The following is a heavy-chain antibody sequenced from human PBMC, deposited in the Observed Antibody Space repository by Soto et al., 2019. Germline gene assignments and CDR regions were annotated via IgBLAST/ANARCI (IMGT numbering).Heavy chain of an antibody. V-gene: IGHV3-23*01. Sequence: PGGSLRLSCAASGFTFSSYAMTWVRQAPGKWLEWVSAISGSGDSTYYADSVKGRFTISRDNSENTLYLQMNSLSAEDTALYYCAKDRTSYESSGYSYYGMDVWGQGTLVTVFS. CDR3: AKDRTSYESSGYSYYGMDV. J-gene: IGHJ6*02. CDR2: ISGSGDST. D-gene: IGHD3-22*01. CDR1: GFTFSSYA.